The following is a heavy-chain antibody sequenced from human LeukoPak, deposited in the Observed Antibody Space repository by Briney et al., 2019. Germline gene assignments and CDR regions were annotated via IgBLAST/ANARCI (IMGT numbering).Heavy chain of an antibody. D-gene: IGHD1-1*01. CDR3: ARAGQLDY. CDR1: GYTFTSYG. V-gene: IGHV1-18*01. J-gene: IGHJ4*02. Sequence: GASVKVSCKATGYTFTSYGINWERQGPGQGLEWMGWINTNNVNRNYAQKLQGRVTMTTDTSTNTAYMELMSLTSDDTAVYYCARAGQLDYWGRGTLVTVSS. CDR2: INTNNVNR.